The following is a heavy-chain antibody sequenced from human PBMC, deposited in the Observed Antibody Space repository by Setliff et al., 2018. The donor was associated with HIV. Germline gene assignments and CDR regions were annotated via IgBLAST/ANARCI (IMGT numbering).Heavy chain of an antibody. J-gene: IGHJ5*01. CDR1: GGSVSSGGYY. Sequence: PSETLSLTCSVSGGSVSSGGYYWSWLRQHPGKGLEWIGYFYYSGSTFYNPSLKSRVTISVDTSKNQFSLKLSSVTAADTAVYYCARRAYYDFWSGFYLSIANRFDSWGQGILVTVSS. CDR2: FYYSGST. CDR3: ARRAYYDFWSGFYLSIANRFDS. V-gene: IGHV4-31*03. D-gene: IGHD3-3*01.